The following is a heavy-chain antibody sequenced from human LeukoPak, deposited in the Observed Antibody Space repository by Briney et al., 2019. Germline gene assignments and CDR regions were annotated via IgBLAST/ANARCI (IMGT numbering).Heavy chain of an antibody. D-gene: IGHD3-9*01. CDR3: ARINAGYDIYDAFDI. V-gene: IGHV5-51*01. J-gene: IGHJ3*02. CDR1: GYSFTSYW. Sequence: GESPKTPRKGFGYSFTSYWIGWVRQIPGKGLEGMGIIYPGDTDTRYSPSFQGQVTISADKSISTAYLQWSSLKASDTAMYYCARINAGYDIYDAFDIWGQGTMVTVSS. CDR2: IYPGDTDT.